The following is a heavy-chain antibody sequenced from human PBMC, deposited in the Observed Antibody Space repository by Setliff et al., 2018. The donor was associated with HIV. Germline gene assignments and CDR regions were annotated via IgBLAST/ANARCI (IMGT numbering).Heavy chain of an antibody. V-gene: IGHV3-48*04. D-gene: IGHD5-18*01. CDR2: TSSSGATI. Sequence: LSCAASRFIFSSYSMNWVRQAPGKGLDWVSYTSSSGATIYYADSVKGRFTIYRDNTKNTLYLQMNSLRAEDTAVYYCANQERIQLSHDAFDIWGQGTMVT. J-gene: IGHJ3*02. CDR1: RFIFSSYS. CDR3: ANQERIQLSHDAFDI.